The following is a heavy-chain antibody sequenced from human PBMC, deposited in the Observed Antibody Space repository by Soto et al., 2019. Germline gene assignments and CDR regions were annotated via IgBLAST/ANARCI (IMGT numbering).Heavy chain of an antibody. CDR2: ITTSSDV. CDR3: ATDYYFDTSARIGDFDI. V-gene: IGHV3-21*01. Sequence: DVQLVESGGGLVKPGGSLRLSCAASGFTFSRYSMTWVRQTPGKGLEWVSSITTSSDVYYADSLKGRFTISRDNAKNSLYLQMNSLRADDTAVYYCATDYYFDTSARIGDFDIWGQGTMVTVSS. CDR1: GFTFSRYS. J-gene: IGHJ3*02. D-gene: IGHD3-22*01.